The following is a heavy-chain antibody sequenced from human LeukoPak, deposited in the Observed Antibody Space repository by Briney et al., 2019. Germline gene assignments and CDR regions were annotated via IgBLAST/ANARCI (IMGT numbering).Heavy chain of an antibody. Sequence: GGSLRLSCAASGFTFSSYAMHWVRQAPGKGLEWVAIISDDGSNEYYADSVKGRFTISSDNSKNTLYLQMNSLRAEDTAVYYCAKDPNSWWELPTYYFDYWGQGTLVTVSS. V-gene: IGHV3-30-3*01. CDR2: ISDDGSNE. D-gene: IGHD1-26*01. CDR3: AKDPNSWWELPTYYFDY. J-gene: IGHJ4*02. CDR1: GFTFSSYA.